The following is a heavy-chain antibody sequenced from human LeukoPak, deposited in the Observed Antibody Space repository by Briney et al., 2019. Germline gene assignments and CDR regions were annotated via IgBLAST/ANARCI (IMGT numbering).Heavy chain of an antibody. CDR1: GFTFSSYA. J-gene: IGHJ4*02. CDR2: ISGSGGST. V-gene: IGHV3-23*01. CDR3: AKVPSVYCSSTSCYLDY. Sequence: GGSLRLSCAASGFTFSSYAMSWVGQAPGKGLEWVSAISGSGGSTYYADSVKGRFTISRDNSKNTLYLQMNSLRAEDTAVYYCAKVPSVYCSSTSCYLDYWGQGTLVTVSS. D-gene: IGHD2-2*01.